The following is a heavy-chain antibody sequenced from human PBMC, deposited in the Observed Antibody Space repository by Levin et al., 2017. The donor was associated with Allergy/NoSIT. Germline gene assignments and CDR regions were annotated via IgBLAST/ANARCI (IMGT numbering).Heavy chain of an antibody. J-gene: IGHJ4*02. CDR1: GSSIRSGSHR. D-gene: IGHD1-1*01. CDR2: IFASGTT. V-gene: IGHV4-61*02. Sequence: PSETLSLTCSVSGSSIRSGSHRWSWIRQPAGKGLEWIGRIFASGTTNYNPSLKSRVTMSIDTSKNQFSLELRSVTAADTAVYYCARGVFETTTAPGYWGQGILVTVSS. CDR3: ARGVFETTTAPGY.